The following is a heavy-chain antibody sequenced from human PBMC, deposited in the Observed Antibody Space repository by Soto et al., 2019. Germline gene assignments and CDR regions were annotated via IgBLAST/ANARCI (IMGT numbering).Heavy chain of an antibody. J-gene: IGHJ4*02. D-gene: IGHD4-17*01. CDR2: ISWNSGSI. CDR1: GFTFSSYA. Sequence: LRLSCAASGFTFSSYAMSWVRQAPGKGLEWVSGISWNSGSIGYADSVKGRFTISRDNAKNSLYLQMNSLRAEDTALYYCATETTVVTPFDYWGQGTLVTVSS. CDR3: ATETTVVTPFDY. V-gene: IGHV3-9*01.